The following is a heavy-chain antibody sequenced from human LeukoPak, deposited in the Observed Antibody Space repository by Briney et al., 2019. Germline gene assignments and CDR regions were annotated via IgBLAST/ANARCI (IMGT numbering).Heavy chain of an antibody. J-gene: IGHJ4*02. D-gene: IGHD2-21*02. CDR3: ARCGGDCYVVDY. CDR2: IYYSGST. CDR1: DGSISSYY. Sequence: SETLSLTCTVSDGSISSYYWSWIRQPPGKGLEWIGYIYYSGSTNYNPSLKSRVTISVDTSKNQFSLKLSSVTAADTAVYYCARCGGDCYVVDYWGQGTLVTVSS. V-gene: IGHV4-59*08.